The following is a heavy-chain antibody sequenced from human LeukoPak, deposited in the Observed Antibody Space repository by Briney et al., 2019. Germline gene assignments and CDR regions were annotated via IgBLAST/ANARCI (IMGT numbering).Heavy chain of an antibody. V-gene: IGHV4-39*01. CDR2: IYYSGST. D-gene: IGHD1-14*01. Sequence: PSETLSLTCTVSGGSISSSSYYWGWIRQPPGKGLEWIGSIYYSGSTYYNPSLKSRVTISVDTSKNQFSLKLSSVTAADTAVYYCARLPPDRAHYYYYMDVWGKGTTVTVSS. J-gene: IGHJ6*03. CDR3: ARLPPDRAHYYYYMDV. CDR1: GGSISSSSYY.